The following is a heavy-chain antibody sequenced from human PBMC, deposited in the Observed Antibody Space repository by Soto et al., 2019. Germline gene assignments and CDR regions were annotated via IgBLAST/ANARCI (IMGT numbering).Heavy chain of an antibody. D-gene: IGHD1-26*01. CDR1: GFTFNTYP. CDR2: ISYDGTNQ. Sequence: QVQLVESGGGVVQPGRSLRLSGTTSGFTFNTYPMHWVRQAPVKGLEWVGVISYDGTNQYYGDSVRGRFAISRDKSRNKLYLQMTSLRPEDTAVYYCCCRPDGPKVGGAVYLGSWAEGTLVDVA. CDR3: CCRPDGPKVGGAVYLGS. J-gene: IGHJ5*02. V-gene: IGHV3-30*09.